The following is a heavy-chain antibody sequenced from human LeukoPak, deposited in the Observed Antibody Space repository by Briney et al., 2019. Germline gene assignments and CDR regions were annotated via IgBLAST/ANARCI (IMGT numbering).Heavy chain of an antibody. Sequence: SGGSLRLSCSVSCFIFRDFSMSGVRHAPGKGLEWVAKMNEWVSEIFYVAPVKGRFIISRDNGKNSLYMQMNRLRAEDTAVYYCARPRGCGSSRCNNFDYWGQGTLVTVSS. V-gene: IGHV3-7*01. D-gene: IGHD2-2*01. CDR2: MNEWVSEI. CDR3: ARPRGCGSSRCNNFDY. J-gene: IGHJ4*02. CDR1: CFIFRDFS.